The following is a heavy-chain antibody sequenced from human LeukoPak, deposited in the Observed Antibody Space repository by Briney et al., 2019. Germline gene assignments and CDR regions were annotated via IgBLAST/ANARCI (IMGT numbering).Heavy chain of an antibody. CDR1: GFTFSSYW. CDR2: IKQDGSEK. Sequence: GGSLRLSCAASGFTFSSYWMSWVRQAPGKGLEWVANIKQDGSEKYYVDSVKGRFTLSRDNAKNSLYLQMNSLRAEDTAVYYCATAHSSSLPLTYRYWGQGTLVTVSS. J-gene: IGHJ4*02. V-gene: IGHV3-7*01. CDR3: ATAHSSSLPLTYRY. D-gene: IGHD6-6*01.